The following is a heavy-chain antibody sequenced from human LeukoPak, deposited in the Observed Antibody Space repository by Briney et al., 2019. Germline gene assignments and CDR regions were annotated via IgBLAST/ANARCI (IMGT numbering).Heavy chain of an antibody. V-gene: IGHV3-7*01. Sequence: GGSLRLSCTASGFTFSSYWMSWVRQAPGKGLEWVANTDQVEGERYYVDSVKGRFIISRDNAKNSLYLQMNSLRAEDTAVYYCARTLYCSSTSCYTDYYYYYGMDVWGQGTTVTVSS. CDR3: ARTLYCSSTSCYTDYYYYYGMDV. CDR1: GFTFSSYW. D-gene: IGHD2-2*02. CDR2: TDQVEGER. J-gene: IGHJ6*02.